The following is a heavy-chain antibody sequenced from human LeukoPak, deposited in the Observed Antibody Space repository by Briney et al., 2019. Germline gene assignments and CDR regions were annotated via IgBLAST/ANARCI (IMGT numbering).Heavy chain of an antibody. CDR3: ARVEQLSLSHDYYYYMDV. CDR2: IYPGDSDT. V-gene: IGHV5-51*01. Sequence: GESLKTSCKGSGYSFTSYWIGWVRQMPGKGLEWMGIIYPGDSDTRYSPSFQGQVTISADKSISTAYLQWSSLKASDTARYYCARVEQLSLSHDYYYYMDVWGKGTRSPSP. CDR1: GYSFTSYW. D-gene: IGHD6-13*01. J-gene: IGHJ6*03.